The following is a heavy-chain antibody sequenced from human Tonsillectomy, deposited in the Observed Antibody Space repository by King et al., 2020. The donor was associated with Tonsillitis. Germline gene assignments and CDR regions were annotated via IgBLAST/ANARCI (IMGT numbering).Heavy chain of an antibody. CDR3: ARDHAPQAGIAVAGTDLDY. J-gene: IGHJ4*02. V-gene: IGHV3-7*03. CDR1: GFTFSSYW. D-gene: IGHD6-19*01. CDR2: IKQDGSEK. Sequence: DVQLVESGGGLVQPGGSLRLSCAASGFTFSSYWMSWVRQAPGKGLEWVANIKQDGSEKYYVDSVKGRFTISRDNAKNSLYLQMNSLRAEDTAVYYCARDHAPQAGIAVAGTDLDYWGQGTLVTVSS.